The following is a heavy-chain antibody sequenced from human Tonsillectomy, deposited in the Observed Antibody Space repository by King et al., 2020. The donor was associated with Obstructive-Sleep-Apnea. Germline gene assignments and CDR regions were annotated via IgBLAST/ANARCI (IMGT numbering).Heavy chain of an antibody. CDR2: ITSSGSYS. J-gene: IGHJ4*02. D-gene: IGHD1-14*01. V-gene: IGHV3-21*01. CDR1: GFTFSGFT. Sequence: VQLVESGGGLVKPGGSLRLSCAASGFTFSGFTVNWVRQAPGKGLEWVSSITSSGSYSNHAESVKGRFTISRDNAKNAVFLQMNSLRAEDTAVYYCARDPDLFYWGQGTLVTVSS. CDR3: ARDPDLFY.